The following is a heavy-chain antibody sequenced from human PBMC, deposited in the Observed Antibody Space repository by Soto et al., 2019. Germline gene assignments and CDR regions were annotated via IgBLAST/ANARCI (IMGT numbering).Heavy chain of an antibody. D-gene: IGHD1-1*01. CDR2: ISAHNGNT. J-gene: IGHJ4*02. Sequence: QVHLVQSGAEVKKPGASVKVSCKGSGYGFTTSGITWVRQAPGQGLEWLAWISAHNGNTNDAQKLQGRVTVTRDTSTSTAYMELRSRRSDDTAVYYCARGRYGDYWGQGALVTVSS. V-gene: IGHV1-18*01. CDR1: GYGFTTSG. CDR3: ARGRYGDY.